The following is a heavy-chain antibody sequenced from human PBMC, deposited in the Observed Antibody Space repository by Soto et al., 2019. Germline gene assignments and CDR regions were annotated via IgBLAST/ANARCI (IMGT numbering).Heavy chain of an antibody. J-gene: IGHJ4*02. CDR2: IYYSGST. CDR3: AKGNSWDFWSGYYFDY. Sequence: SETLSLTCTVSGGSISSYYWSRIRQPPGKGLEWIGYIYYSGSTNYNPSLKSRVPISVDTSKNQFSLKLSSVTAADTAVYYCAKGNSWDFWSGYYFDYWGQGTLVTVSS. D-gene: IGHD3-3*01. V-gene: IGHV4-59*01. CDR1: GGSISSYY.